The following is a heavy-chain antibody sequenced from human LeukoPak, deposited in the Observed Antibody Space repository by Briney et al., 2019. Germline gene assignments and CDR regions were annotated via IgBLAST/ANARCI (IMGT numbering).Heavy chain of an antibody. D-gene: IGHD3-22*01. J-gene: IGHJ4*02. CDR3: AVGYYNDHIDYYGVRSPIRRRLSYFDY. CDR1: GGSISSSSSYY. V-gene: IGHV4-39*07. CDR2: INHSGST. Sequence: PSETLSLTCTVSGGSISSSSSYYWSWIRQFPGKGLEWIGEINHSGSTNYNPSLRSRVTISVDTSKNQFSLKLTSVTAADSAVYYCAVGYYNDHIDYYGVRSPIRRRLSYFDYWGQGTLVTVSS.